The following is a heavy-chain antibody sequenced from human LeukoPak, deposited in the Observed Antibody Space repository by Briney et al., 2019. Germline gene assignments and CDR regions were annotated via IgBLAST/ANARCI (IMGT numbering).Heavy chain of an antibody. V-gene: IGHV1-46*01. J-gene: IGHJ4*02. CDR1: GYTFTSYA. Sequence: ASVKVSCKASGYTFTSYAMNWVRQTPGQGLEWMGIINPSGGSTSYAQKFQGRVTMTRDTSTSTVYMELSSLRSEDTAVYYCARDRGGYCSGGSCYYFDYWGQGTLVTVSS. CDR2: INPSGGST. CDR3: ARDRGGYCSGGSCYYFDY. D-gene: IGHD2-15*01.